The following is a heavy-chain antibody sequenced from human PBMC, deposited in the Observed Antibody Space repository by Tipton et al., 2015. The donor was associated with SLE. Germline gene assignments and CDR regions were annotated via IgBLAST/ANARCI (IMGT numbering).Heavy chain of an antibody. Sequence: TLSLTCTVSGGSISSGSYYWSWIRQPAGKGLEWIGYIYYSGTTYYNPSLKSRVTISVDRSKNQFSLKLSSVTAADTAVYYCARSRGPGDATTAYYYYYGMDVWGQGTTVTVSS. CDR1: GGSISSGSYY. V-gene: IGHV4-61*10. CDR3: ARSRGPGDATTAYYYYYGMDV. CDR2: IYYSGTT. J-gene: IGHJ6*02. D-gene: IGHD1-1*01.